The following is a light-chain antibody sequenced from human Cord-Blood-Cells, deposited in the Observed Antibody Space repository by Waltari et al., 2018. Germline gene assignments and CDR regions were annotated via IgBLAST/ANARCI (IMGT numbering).Light chain of an antibody. CDR1: SSEVSGYNT. Sequence: QSPLPQPPSVSGSPGQSITLACPGTSSEVSGYNTVSWYQQHPGNAPKLMLYDVSKRPSGVSNRFSGSESGNTASLTVSGLQAEDEADYYCISNTSSSTYVFGTGTKFTVL. V-gene: IGLV2-14*03. CDR2: DVS. J-gene: IGLJ1*01. CDR3: ISNTSSSTYV.